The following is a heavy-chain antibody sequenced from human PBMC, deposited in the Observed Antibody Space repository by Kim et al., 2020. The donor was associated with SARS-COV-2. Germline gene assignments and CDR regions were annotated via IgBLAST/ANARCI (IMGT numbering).Heavy chain of an antibody. J-gene: IGHJ3*02. CDR2: IYYSGST. Sequence: SETLSLTCTVSGGSISSGGYYWSWIRQHPGKGLEWIGYIYYSGSTYYNPSLKSRVTISVDTSKNQFSLKLSSVTAADTAVYYCARDRSYYYDSSGYYYEAFDIWGQGTMVTVSS. CDR1: GGSISSGGYY. CDR3: ARDRSYYYDSSGYYYEAFDI. V-gene: IGHV4-31*03. D-gene: IGHD3-22*01.